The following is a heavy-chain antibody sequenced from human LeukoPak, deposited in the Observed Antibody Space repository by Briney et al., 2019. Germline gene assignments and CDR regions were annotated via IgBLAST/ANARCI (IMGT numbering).Heavy chain of an antibody. J-gene: IGHJ6*04. V-gene: IGHV1-3*01. CDR2: LNAGNGNT. Sequence: ASVKVSCKASGYTFTSYAMHWVRQAPGQRLEWMGWLNAGNGNTKYSQKFQGRVTITRDTSASTAYMELSSLRSEDTAVYYCASATRGVYGMDVWGKGTTVTVSS. CDR1: GYTFTSYA. D-gene: IGHD5-24*01. CDR3: ASATRGVYGMDV.